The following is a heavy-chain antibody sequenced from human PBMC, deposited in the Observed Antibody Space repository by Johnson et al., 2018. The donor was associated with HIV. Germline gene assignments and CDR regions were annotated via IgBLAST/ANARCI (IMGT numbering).Heavy chain of an antibody. CDR3: TIGLGYGDYEHSDI. V-gene: IGHV3-73*02. Sequence: VQLVESGGGLVQPDGSLKLSCAASGFTVSDSAMHWVRQTSGKGLEWVGRIRSETYSYETAYAAWVKGRFTISRDDAQKTAYLQMNSQKSEDTARYYCTIGLGYGDYEHSDIWGQWRMVTVSS. CDR1: GFTVSDSA. J-gene: IGHJ3*02. CDR2: IRSETYSYET. D-gene: IGHD4-17*01.